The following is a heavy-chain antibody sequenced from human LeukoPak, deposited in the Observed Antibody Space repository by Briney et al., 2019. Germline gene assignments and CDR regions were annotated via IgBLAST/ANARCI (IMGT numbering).Heavy chain of an antibody. CDR1: GGSFSDYY. J-gene: IGHJ6*03. CDR2: IYYSGST. D-gene: IGHD3-16*01. Sequence: SETLSLTCAVYGGSFSDYYWGWIRQPPGKGLEWIGTIYYSGSTYYKPSLKSRVTISLDTSNNQFSLKPSSVTAADTAVYYCARVLTEVYYYYYYMDVWGKGTTVTVSS. CDR3: ARVLTEVYYYYYYMDV. V-gene: IGHV4-34*01.